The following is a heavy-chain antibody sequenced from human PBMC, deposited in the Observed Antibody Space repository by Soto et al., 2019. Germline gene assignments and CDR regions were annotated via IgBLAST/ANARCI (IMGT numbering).Heavy chain of an antibody. CDR2: ISVSGGST. Sequence: EVQLLESGGGLVQPGGSLRLSCAASGFTFSSYAMSWVRQAPGKGLAWVSGISVSGGSTYYADSVKGRFTISRDNSKNTLYLQMNSLRAEDTAVYYCASNTRYDPPDDLGQGTLVTVSS. D-gene: IGHD3-16*01. CDR3: ASNTRYDPPDD. CDR1: GFTFSSYA. V-gene: IGHV3-23*01. J-gene: IGHJ4*02.